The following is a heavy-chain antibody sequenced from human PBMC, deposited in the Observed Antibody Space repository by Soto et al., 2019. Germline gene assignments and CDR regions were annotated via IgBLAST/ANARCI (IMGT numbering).Heavy chain of an antibody. CDR2: ISYDGSNK. CDR1: GFTFSSYA. J-gene: IGHJ6*02. Sequence: GGSLRLSCAASGFTFSSYAMHWVRQAPGKGLEWVAVISYDGSNKYYADSVKGRFTISRDNSKNTLYLQMNSLRAEDTAVYYCAKEGTSDLGYYGMDVWGQGXTVTVSS. D-gene: IGHD2-2*01. CDR3: AKEGTSDLGYYGMDV. V-gene: IGHV3-30*04.